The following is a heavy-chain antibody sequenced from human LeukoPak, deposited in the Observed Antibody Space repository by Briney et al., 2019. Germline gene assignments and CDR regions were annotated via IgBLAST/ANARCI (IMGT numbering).Heavy chain of an antibody. CDR1: GGSISSSH. CDR3: ARDRANWRSPLGY. J-gene: IGHJ4*02. V-gene: IGHV4-4*09. D-gene: IGHD1-20*01. CDR2: IHTSGGT. Sequence: SETLSLTCTVSGGSISSSHWSWIRQPPGKGLEWIGNIHTSGGTNYSPSLKSRVTISADTSRNQFSLKLSSVTAADTAVYYCARDRANWRSPLGYWGQGTLVTVSS.